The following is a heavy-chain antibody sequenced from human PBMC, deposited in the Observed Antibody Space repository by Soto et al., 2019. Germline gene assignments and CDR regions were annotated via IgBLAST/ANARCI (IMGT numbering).Heavy chain of an antibody. V-gene: IGHV3-30*18. D-gene: IGHD2-15*01. CDR2: ITYDGTYA. Sequence: GGSLRLSCEGSGFVFRDFGMYWVRQAPGQGLEWVALITYDGTYAHYVSAVKGRLTISRDDDRDTVSLQMDSLRPEDSGIYYCAKVRGANNWANYYGLDVWGQGTTVTVSS. J-gene: IGHJ6*02. CDR3: AKVRGANNWANYYGLDV. CDR1: GFVFRDFG.